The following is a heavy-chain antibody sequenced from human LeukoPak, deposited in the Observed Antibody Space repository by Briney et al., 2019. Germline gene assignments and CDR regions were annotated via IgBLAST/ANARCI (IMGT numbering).Heavy chain of an antibody. D-gene: IGHD3-22*01. CDR2: IYSTGSA. V-gene: IGHV4-59*08. J-gene: IGHJ4*01. CDR3: ARHRDYYDT. CDR1: GSSINNNF. Sequence: SETLSLTCTVSGSSINNNFWTWIRQPPGKGLEWIGHIYSTGSANYNPSLKSRVLISGDTSYNQISLKLTSVTAADTAVYFCARHRDYYDTWGHGTLVTVSS.